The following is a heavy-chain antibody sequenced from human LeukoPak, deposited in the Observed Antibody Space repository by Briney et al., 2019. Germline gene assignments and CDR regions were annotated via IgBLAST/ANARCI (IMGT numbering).Heavy chain of an antibody. CDR3: VRDLTVLRGVIYWWEDNYFDY. CDR1: GYSITSGYY. V-gene: IGHV4-38-2*02. D-gene: IGHD3-10*01. J-gene: IGHJ4*02. CDR2: IYHSGST. Sequence: SETLSLTCSVSGYSITSGYYWGWIRQPPGKGLEWIGSIYHSGSTYYKPSLKSRVTISVDTSKNQFSLKLRSVTAADTAVYYCVRDLTVLRGVIYWWEDNYFDYWGQGTLVTVSS.